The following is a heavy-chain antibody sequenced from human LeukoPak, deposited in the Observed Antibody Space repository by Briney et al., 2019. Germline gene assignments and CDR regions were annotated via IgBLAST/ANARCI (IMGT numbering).Heavy chain of an antibody. CDR3: AKGYYGSHTYYYYGMDV. V-gene: IGHV3-9*01. J-gene: IGHJ6*02. CDR2: ISWNSGSI. Sequence: TGGSLRLSCAASGFTFDDYAMPWVRQAPGKGLEWVSGISWNSGSIGYADSVKGRFTISRDNAKNSLYLQMNSLRAEDTALYYCAKGYYGSHTYYYYGMDVWGQGTTVTVSS. CDR1: GFTFDDYA. D-gene: IGHD3-10*01.